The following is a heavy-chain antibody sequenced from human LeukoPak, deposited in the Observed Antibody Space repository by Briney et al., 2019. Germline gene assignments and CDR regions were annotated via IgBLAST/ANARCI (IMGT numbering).Heavy chain of an antibody. CDR2: ISSSGSTI. CDR3: ARLRSGWYGKD. V-gene: IGHV3-48*03. J-gene: IGHJ4*02. Sequence: GGSLRLSCAAPGFTFSSYEMNWVRQAPGKGLEWVSYISSSGSTIYYADSVKGRFTISRDNAKKSLYLQMNSLRAEDTAVYFCARLRSGWYGKDWGQGTLVTVSS. CDR1: GFTFSSYE. D-gene: IGHD6-19*01.